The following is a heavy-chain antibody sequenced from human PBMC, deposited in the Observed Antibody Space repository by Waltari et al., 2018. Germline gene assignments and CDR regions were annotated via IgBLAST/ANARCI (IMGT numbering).Heavy chain of an antibody. V-gene: IGHV3-23*01. CDR2: ITVGDDT. Sequence: EVQLLESGGDLVQTGGSLRLSCAASGITVRNYAINWVRLAPGTGLEWVSAITVGDDTYYADSVKGRFTISRDTSKDTVHLQMNGLRAEDTAVYYCATPFYNWDDPLHSWGQGTLVTVSS. J-gene: IGHJ4*02. CDR3: ATPFYNWDDPLHS. D-gene: IGHD1-20*01. CDR1: GITVRNYA.